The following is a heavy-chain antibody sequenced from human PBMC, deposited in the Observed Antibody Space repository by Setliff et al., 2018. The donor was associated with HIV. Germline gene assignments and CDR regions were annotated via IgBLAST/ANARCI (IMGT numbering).Heavy chain of an antibody. J-gene: IGHJ3*02. CDR3: TRPEISHPPTAFDI. CDR1: EFSFSDAW. Sequence: GGSLRLSCAASEFSFSDAWMSWVRQAPGKGLEWVGRIKGKTDGGTTDYAAPVKDRFTISRDDSKNTLYLQMNSLRTEDTAVYYCTRPEISHPPTAFDIWGQGTMVTVSS. CDR2: IKGKTDGGTT. V-gene: IGHV3-15*01.